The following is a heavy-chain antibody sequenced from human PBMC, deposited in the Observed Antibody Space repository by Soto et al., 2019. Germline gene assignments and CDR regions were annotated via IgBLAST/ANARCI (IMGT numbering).Heavy chain of an antibody. V-gene: IGHV1-58*01. CDR3: AAPPGYSYGPRSSYYYYGMDV. CDR2: IVVGSGNT. CDR1: GFTFTSSA. D-gene: IGHD5-18*01. Sequence: SVKVSCKASGFTFTSSAVQWVRQARGQRLEWIGWIVVGSGNTNYAQKFQERVTITRDMSTSTAYMELSSLRSEDTAVYYCAAPPGYSYGPRSSYYYYGMDVWGQGTTVTV. J-gene: IGHJ6*02.